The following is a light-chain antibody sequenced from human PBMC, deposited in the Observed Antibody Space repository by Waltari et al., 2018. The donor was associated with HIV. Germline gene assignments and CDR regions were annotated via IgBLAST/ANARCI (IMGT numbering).Light chain of an antibody. Sequence: QSALTQPASVSGSPGQSITISCTGTSSDVGSYNLVSWYHRHPGKAPKVMIYEGSKRPSGVSKRFSGSKSGNTASLTISGLQAEDEADYYCCSYTGSSTRRPYVFGTGTKVTVL. CDR2: EGS. CDR3: CSYTGSSTRRPYV. J-gene: IGLJ1*01. V-gene: IGLV2-23*01. CDR1: SSDVGSYNL.